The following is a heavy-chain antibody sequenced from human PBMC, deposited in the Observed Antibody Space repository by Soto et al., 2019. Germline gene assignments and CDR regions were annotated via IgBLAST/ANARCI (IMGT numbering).Heavy chain of an antibody. Sequence: QVQLQESGPGLVKPSQTLSLTCTVSGGSISSGGYYWSWIRQHPGKGLEWIGYIYYSGSTYYNPSLKSRVTISVDTSKNQFSLKLRSVTAADTAVYYCARTSSGPAGVVFDYWGQGTLVTVSS. CDR3: ARTSSGPAGVVFDY. CDR1: GGSISSGGYY. D-gene: IGHD3-22*01. V-gene: IGHV4-31*03. J-gene: IGHJ4*02. CDR2: IYYSGST.